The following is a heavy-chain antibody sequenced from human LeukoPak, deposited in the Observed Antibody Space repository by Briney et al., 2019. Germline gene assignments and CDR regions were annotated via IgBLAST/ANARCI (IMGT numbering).Heavy chain of an antibody. J-gene: IGHJ3*02. CDR2: IYYSGGT. V-gene: IGHV4-31*03. CDR3: ASADYDMAFDI. Sequence: NPSETLSLTCTVSGGSISSGGYYWSWIRQHPGKGLEWIGYIYYSGGTDYNPSLKSRFTMSVDTSKNQFSLKLSSVTAADTAVYYCASADYDMAFDIWGQGTMVTVSS. CDR1: GGSISSGGYY. D-gene: IGHD3-9*01.